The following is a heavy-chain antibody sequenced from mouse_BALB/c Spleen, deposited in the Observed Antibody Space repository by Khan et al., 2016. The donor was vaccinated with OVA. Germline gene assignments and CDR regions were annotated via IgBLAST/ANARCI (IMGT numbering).Heavy chain of an antibody. CDR1: GYTFTDYY. V-gene: IGHV1-77*01. D-gene: IGHD1-2*01. CDR3: ARRNYFGYTFAY. CDR2: ISPGSGDI. J-gene: IGHJ3*01. Sequence: QVQLQQSGAELARPGASVKLSCKASGYTFTDYYINWMKQRTGQGLEGIGEISPGSGDIYYNEKFKGKATLTADKSSSTAYMKLSSLTYEASAVDFCARRNYFGYTFAYWGQGTLVTVSA.